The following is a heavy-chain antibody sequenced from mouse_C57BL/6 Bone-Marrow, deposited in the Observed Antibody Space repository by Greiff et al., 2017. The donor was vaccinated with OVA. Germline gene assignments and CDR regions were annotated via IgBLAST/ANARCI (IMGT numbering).Heavy chain of an antibody. J-gene: IGHJ1*03. CDR2: INPNNGGT. Sequence: EVKLQQSGPELVKPGASVKISCKASGYTFTDYYMNWVKQSHGKSLEWIGDINPNNGGTSYNQKFKGKATLTVDKSSSTAYMELRSLTSEDSAVYYCARSDYVYWYFDVWGTGTTVTVSS. V-gene: IGHV1-26*01. CDR1: GYTFTDYY. D-gene: IGHD1-1*01. CDR3: ARSDYVYWYFDV.